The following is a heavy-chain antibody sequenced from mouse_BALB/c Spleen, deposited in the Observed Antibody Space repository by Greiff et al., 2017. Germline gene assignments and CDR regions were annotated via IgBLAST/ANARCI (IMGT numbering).Heavy chain of an antibody. D-gene: IGHD3-1*01. CDR3: ARDHRGY. V-gene: IGHV1-77*01. CDR2: IYPGSGNT. CDR1: GYTFTDYY. Sequence: QVQLKESGAELARPGASVKLSCKASGYTFTDYYINWVKQRTGQGLEWIGEIYPGSGNTYYNEKFKGKATLTADKSSSTAYMQLSSLTSEDSAVYFCARDHRGYWGQGTTLTVSS. J-gene: IGHJ2*01.